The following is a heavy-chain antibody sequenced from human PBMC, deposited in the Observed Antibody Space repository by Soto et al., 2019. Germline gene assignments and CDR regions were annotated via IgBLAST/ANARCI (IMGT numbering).Heavy chain of an antibody. J-gene: IGHJ6*02. CDR3: ARDQHCSGGSCDSGYYYGLDV. CDR2: IYSSGSA. Sequence: LSLTCTVSGVSIRSYYWSWIRQPAGKGLEWIGRIYSSGSANYNPSLKSRVTMSVDTSKKQFSLNLRSVTAADTAVYYCARDQHCSGGSCDSGYYYGLDVWGQGTTVTVSS. D-gene: IGHD2-15*01. CDR1: GVSIRSYY. V-gene: IGHV4-4*07.